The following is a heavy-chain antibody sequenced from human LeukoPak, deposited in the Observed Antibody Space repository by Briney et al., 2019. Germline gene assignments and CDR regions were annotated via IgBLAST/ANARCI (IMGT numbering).Heavy chain of an antibody. CDR1: GDSISHGTYY. V-gene: IGHV4-61*02. Sequence: PSETLSLTCSVSGDSISHGTYYWSWIRQPAGQGLEWIGRIYTTGVTNYNPSLKTRVTISVDPSLNQFSLNLTSVTAADTAVYYCARGFLASRRNWVDPWGQGTLVTVSS. D-gene: IGHD6-6*01. J-gene: IGHJ5*02. CDR2: IYTTGVT. CDR3: ARGFLASRRNWVDP.